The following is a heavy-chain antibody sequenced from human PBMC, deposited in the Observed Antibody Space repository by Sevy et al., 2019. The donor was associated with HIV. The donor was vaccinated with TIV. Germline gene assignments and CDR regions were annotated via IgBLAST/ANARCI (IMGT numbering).Heavy chain of an antibody. D-gene: IGHD6-19*01. V-gene: IGHV3-49*04. CDR3: TRDLYGSGWFYFDY. CDR2: IKTKTYGRKT. J-gene: IGHJ4*02. Sequence: GGSPRLSCTASGFTFSDYAMSWVRQAPGKGLEWVGFIKTKTYGRKTEYAAAVKGRFIISRDDSKIIADLQMNSLKTEDTAVYYCTRDLYGSGWFYFDYWGQGALVTVSS. CDR1: GFTFSDYA.